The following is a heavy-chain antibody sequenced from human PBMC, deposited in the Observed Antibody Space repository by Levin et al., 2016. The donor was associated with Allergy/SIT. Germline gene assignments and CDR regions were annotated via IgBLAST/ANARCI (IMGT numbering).Heavy chain of an antibody. D-gene: IGHD6-13*01. Sequence: SETLSLTCSVSGGSISSYYWSWIRQPPGKGLEWIGYIYYSGSTNYNPSLKSRVTISVDTSKNQVSLKLSSVTAADTAVYYCARGAAGYRTGFDSWGQGTLVTVSS. CDR2: IYYSGST. J-gene: IGHJ4*02. CDR3: ARGAAGYRTGFDS. CDR1: GGSISSYY. V-gene: IGHV4-59*08.